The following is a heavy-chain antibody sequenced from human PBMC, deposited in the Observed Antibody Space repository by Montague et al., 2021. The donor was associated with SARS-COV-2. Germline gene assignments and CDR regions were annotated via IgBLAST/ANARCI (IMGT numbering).Heavy chain of an antibody. CDR2: VLYNKGT. CDR3: VRHPHYDGLNGRPDF. D-gene: IGHD3-22*01. V-gene: IGHV4-59*08. Sequence: SETLSLTCTVSGVSVTDYYWSWIRQPPGMGLEWIGDVLYNKGTNFNPSLKSRVAISVDTSKKQFSLRLTSVTAADTALYSCVRHPHYDGLNGRPDFWDKGTLVTVSS. J-gene: IGHJ4*02. CDR1: GVSVTDYY.